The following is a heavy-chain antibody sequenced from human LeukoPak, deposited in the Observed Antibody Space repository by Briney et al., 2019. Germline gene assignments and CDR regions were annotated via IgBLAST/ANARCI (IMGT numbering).Heavy chain of an antibody. Sequence: GGSLRLSCAASGFTFSSYEMNWVRQAPGKGLEWVSYISSSGSTIYYADSVKGRFTISRDNAKNSLYLQMNSLRAEDTAVYYCAREVPSMDYWGQGTLVTVSS. CDR2: ISSSGSTI. J-gene: IGHJ4*02. CDR3: AREVPSMDY. D-gene: IGHD4/OR15-4a*01. CDR1: GFTFSSYE. V-gene: IGHV3-48*03.